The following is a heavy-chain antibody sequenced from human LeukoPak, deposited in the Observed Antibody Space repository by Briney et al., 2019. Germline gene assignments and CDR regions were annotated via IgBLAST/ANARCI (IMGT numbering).Heavy chain of an antibody. D-gene: IGHD6-19*01. CDR3: ARAYSSGSYYGMDV. CDR2: IYTSGST. V-gene: IGHV4-4*07. CDR1: GGSISSYY. Sequence: SETLSLTCTVSGGSISSYYWSWIRQPAGKGLEWIGRIYTSGSTNYNPSLKSRVTMSVDTSKNQLSLKLSSVTAADAAVYYCARAYSSGSYYGMDVWGQGTTVTVSS. J-gene: IGHJ6*02.